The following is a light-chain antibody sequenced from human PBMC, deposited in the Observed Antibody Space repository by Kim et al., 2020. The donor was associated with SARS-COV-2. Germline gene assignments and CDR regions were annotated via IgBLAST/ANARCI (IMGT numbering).Light chain of an antibody. V-gene: IGLV3-1*01. CDR3: QTWDSSSVI. J-gene: IGLJ2*01. CDR1: KLEDKY. Sequence: SYELTQPPSVSVSPGQTASITCSGDKLEDKYVCWYQQKAGQSPVLLIYQDTKWPSGIPERFSGSNSGNTATLTISETQAMDEADYYCQTWDSSSVIFGGGTQLTVL. CDR2: QDT.